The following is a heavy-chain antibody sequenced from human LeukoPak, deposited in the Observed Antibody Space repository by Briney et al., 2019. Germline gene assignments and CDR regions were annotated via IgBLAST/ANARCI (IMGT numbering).Heavy chain of an antibody. Sequence: ASVKVSCKASGYTFTGYYMHWVRQAPGQGLEWMEWINPNSGGTNYAQKLQGRVTITRDTSISTAYMELSRLRSDDTAVYYCARDLRSSIAAAGRFNYWGQGNLVTVSS. V-gene: IGHV1-2*02. CDR3: ARDLRSSIAAAGRFNY. D-gene: IGHD6-13*01. CDR1: GYTFTGYY. CDR2: INPNSGGT. J-gene: IGHJ4*02.